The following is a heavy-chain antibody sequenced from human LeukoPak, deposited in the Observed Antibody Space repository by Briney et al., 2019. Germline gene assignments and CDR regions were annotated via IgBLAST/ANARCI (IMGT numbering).Heavy chain of an antibody. Sequence: GGSLRLSCATSRFTFSNYGMHWVRQAPGKGLEWVAVIWHDGSNKYYADSVKGRFIISRDNSKNTLYLQMNSLRVEDTAVYYCANNFDYWGQGTLVTVSS. CDR3: ANNFDY. J-gene: IGHJ4*02. CDR1: RFTFSNYG. V-gene: IGHV3-33*06. CDR2: IWHDGSNK.